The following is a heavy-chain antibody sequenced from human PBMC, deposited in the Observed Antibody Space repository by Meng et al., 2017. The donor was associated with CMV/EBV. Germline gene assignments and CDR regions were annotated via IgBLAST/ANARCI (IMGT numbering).Heavy chain of an antibody. J-gene: IGHJ5*02. CDR2: IKAGNSNK. CDR1: ACTLTSYA. D-gene: IGHD2-15*01. V-gene: IGHV1-3*01. Sequence: QGQLGQCGGEVEKRGAALEVACEASACTLTSYAMHWVRQAPGQRVEWMGWIKAGNSNKKYSQKFQGRVTNSRDTSASTAYMELSSLRFEDTAVYYCARHGGVADCFDTWGQGTLVTVSS. CDR3: ARHGGVADCFDT.